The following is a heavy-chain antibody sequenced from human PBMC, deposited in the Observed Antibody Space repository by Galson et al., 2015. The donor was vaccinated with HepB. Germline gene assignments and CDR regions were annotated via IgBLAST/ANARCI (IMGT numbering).Heavy chain of an antibody. D-gene: IGHD3-22*01. CDR3: ARGTYYYDRSPLDY. CDR2: ISAYNGNT. V-gene: IGHV1-18*04. CDR1: RYIFTSYG. Sequence: QSGAEVKKPGESLKISCKGSRYIFTSYGISWVRQAPGQGLEWMGWISAYNGNTNYAQKLQGRVTMTTDTSTSTAYMELRSLRSDDTAVYYCARGTYYYDRSPLDYWGQGTLVTVSS. J-gene: IGHJ4*02.